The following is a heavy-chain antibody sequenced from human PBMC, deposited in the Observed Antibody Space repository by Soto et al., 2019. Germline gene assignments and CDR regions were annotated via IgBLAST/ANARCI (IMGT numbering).Heavy chain of an antibody. Sequence: QLQLQESGPGLVKPSETLSLTCTVSGDSISSSNYYWGCIRQPPGKGLEWIGSIYYSGSTYYNPSLKSRVTISVDSSRNQFSLKLSSVTAADTGVYYCASSARRMASIRMQFIDYWGQGSLVTVSS. V-gene: IGHV4-39*01. CDR1: GDSISSSNYY. J-gene: IGHJ4*02. D-gene: IGHD3-10*01. CDR3: ASSARRMASIRMQFIDY. CDR2: IYYSGST.